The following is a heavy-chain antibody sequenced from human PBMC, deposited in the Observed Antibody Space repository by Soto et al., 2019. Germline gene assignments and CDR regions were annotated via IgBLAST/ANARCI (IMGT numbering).Heavy chain of an antibody. D-gene: IGHD2-15*01. CDR2: VYYSGST. J-gene: IGHJ1*01. CDR3: ARDGQSCRGSPIPWYFQV. Sequence: SQTLPLTWTVSRGSLTGYYWNWIRQHPEKGLEWIGYVYYSGSTTYNPSLKSRVTISADTSENQFSLRLSSVTAADTAVYYCARDGQSCRGSPIPWYFQVWGQGVLVTVSS. V-gene: IGHV4-59*01. CDR1: RGSLTGYY.